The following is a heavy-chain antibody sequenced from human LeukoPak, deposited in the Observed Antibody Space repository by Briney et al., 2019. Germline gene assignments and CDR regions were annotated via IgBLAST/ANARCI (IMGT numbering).Heavy chain of an antibody. Sequence: GASVKVSCKASGYTFTGYYMHWVRQAPGQGLEWMGWINPNSGGTNYAQKFQGRVTMTRDTSISTAYMELSRLRSDDTAVYYCARDQEWELLGYYMDVWGKGTTVTVSS. CDR2: INPNSGGT. D-gene: IGHD1-26*01. V-gene: IGHV1-2*02. J-gene: IGHJ6*03. CDR3: ARDQEWELLGYYMDV. CDR1: GYTFTGYY.